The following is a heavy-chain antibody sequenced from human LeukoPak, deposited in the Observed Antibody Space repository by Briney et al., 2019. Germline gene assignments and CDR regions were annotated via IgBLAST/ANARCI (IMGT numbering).Heavy chain of an antibody. Sequence: ASVKVSCKASGYTFTSYGISWVRQAPGQGLEWMGWISAYNGNTNYAQKLQGRVTMTKDTSTSTAYMELRSLRSDDTAVYYCAREYYYDSSGYNIDYWGQGTLVTVSS. CDR3: AREYYYDSSGYNIDY. D-gene: IGHD3-22*01. J-gene: IGHJ4*02. V-gene: IGHV1-18*01. CDR2: ISAYNGNT. CDR1: GYTFTSYG.